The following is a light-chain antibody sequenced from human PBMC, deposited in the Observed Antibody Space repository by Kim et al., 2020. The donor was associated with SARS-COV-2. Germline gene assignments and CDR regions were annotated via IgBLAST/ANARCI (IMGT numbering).Light chain of an antibody. CDR3: QQSYSTPPWT. Sequence: DIQMTQSPSSLSASVGDRVTITCRASQSISRYLNWYQQKPGKAPKLLIYAASSLQSGVPSRFSGSGSGTDVTLTISSLQPEDFATYYCQQSYSTPPWTFGQGTKGEIK. J-gene: IGKJ1*01. V-gene: IGKV1-39*01. CDR1: QSISRY. CDR2: AAS.